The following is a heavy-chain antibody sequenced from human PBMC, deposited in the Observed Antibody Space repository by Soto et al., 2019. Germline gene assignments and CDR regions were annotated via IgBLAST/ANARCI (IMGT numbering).Heavy chain of an antibody. CDR1: GGSFSGYY. V-gene: IGHV4-34*01. CDR3: AREEAAAPNWFDP. Sequence: SETLSLTCAVYGGSFSGYYWSWIRQPPGKGLEWIGEINHSGSTNYNPSLKSRVTISVDTSKNQFSLKLSSVTAADTAVYYCAREEAAAPNWFDPWGQGTLVTVS. D-gene: IGHD6-13*01. CDR2: INHSGST. J-gene: IGHJ5*02.